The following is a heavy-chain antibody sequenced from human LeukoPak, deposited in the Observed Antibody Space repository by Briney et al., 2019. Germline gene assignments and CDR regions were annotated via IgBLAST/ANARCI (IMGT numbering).Heavy chain of an antibody. CDR3: ARAHPEYCGGDCSAFDI. CDR1: GGSISSYY. CDR2: IYYSGST. D-gene: IGHD2-21*02. J-gene: IGHJ3*02. V-gene: IGHV4-59*08. Sequence: PSETLSLTCTVSGGSISSYYWSWIRQPPGKGLEWIGYIYYSGSTNYNPSLKSRVTISVDTSKNQFSLKLSSVTAADTAVYYCARAHPEYCGGDCSAFDIWGQGTMVTVSS.